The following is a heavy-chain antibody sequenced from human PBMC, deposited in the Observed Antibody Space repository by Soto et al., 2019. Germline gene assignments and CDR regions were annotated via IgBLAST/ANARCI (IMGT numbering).Heavy chain of an antibody. V-gene: IGHV1-3*01. Sequence: QVQLVQSGAEVKKPGASVKVSCKASGYTFTSYAMNWVRQAPGQRLEWMGWINAGNGNTKYSQKFQGRVTITRDTSASTAYMELSSLRSADTAVYYCARSVGAALSDYWGQGTLVTGSS. CDR3: ARSVGAALSDY. D-gene: IGHD1-26*01. J-gene: IGHJ4*02. CDR1: GYTFTSYA. CDR2: INAGNGNT.